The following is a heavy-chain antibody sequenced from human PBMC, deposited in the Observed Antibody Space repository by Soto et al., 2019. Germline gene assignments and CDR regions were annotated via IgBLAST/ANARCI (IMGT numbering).Heavy chain of an antibody. D-gene: IGHD1-26*01. CDR1: GGTFSSYA. V-gene: IGHV1-69*01. J-gene: IGHJ4*02. Sequence: QVQLVQSGAEVQKPGSSVKVSCKASGGTFSSYAISWVRQAPGQGLEWMGGIIPIFGTANYAQKFQGRVTITADESTSTAYMELSSLRSEDTAVYYCARDRGIVGATPNSYYFDYWGQGTLVTVSS. CDR2: IIPIFGTA. CDR3: ARDRGIVGATPNSYYFDY.